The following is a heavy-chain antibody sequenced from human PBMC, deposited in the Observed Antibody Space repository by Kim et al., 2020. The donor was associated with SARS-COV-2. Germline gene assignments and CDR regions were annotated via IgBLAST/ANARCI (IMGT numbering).Heavy chain of an antibody. D-gene: IGHD3-22*01. Sequence: SETLSLTCAVYGGSFSGYYWSWIRQPPGKGLEWIGEINHSGSTNYNPSLKSRVTISVDTSKNQFSLKLSSVTAADTAVYYCARGVDSSGYYPHPPKIYYYYGMDVWGQGTTVTVSS. CDR3: ARGVDSSGYYPHPPKIYYYYGMDV. CDR1: GGSFSGYY. J-gene: IGHJ6*02. CDR2: INHSGST. V-gene: IGHV4-34*01.